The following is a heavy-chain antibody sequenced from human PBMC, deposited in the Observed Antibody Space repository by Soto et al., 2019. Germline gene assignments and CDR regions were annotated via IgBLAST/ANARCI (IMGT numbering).Heavy chain of an antibody. CDR3: ARLFYCTNGVCYRPFDY. CDR2: TYYRSKWYN. CDR1: GDSVSSNSAS. J-gene: IGHJ4*02. Sequence: SQTLSLTCVISGDSVSSNSASWNWIRQSPSRGLEWLGRTYYRSKWYNDYAVSVRGRITINPDTSKNQFSLQLNSVTPEDTAVYYCARLFYCTNGVCYRPFDYWGQGTLVTVSS. D-gene: IGHD2-8*01. V-gene: IGHV6-1*01.